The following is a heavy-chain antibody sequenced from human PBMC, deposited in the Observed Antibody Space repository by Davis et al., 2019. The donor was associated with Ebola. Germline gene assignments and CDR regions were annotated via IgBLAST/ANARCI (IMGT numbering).Heavy chain of an antibody. CDR1: GGSISSTSYY. V-gene: IGHV4-39*07. D-gene: IGHD1-7*01. J-gene: IGHJ4*02. CDR2: IYYSGST. Sequence: PSETLSLTCTVSGGSISSTSYYWGWIRQPPGRGLEWIGTIYYSGSTYYNPSLRSRVTISVDASKNQFSLNLSSVTAADTAVYYCARANLDWNYDFDYWGQGTLVTVSS. CDR3: ARANLDWNYDFDY.